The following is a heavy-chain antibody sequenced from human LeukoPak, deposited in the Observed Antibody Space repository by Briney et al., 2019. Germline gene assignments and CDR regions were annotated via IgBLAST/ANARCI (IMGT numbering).Heavy chain of an antibody. CDR1: GYTFTSYG. Sequence: ASVKVSCKASGYTFTSYGISWVRQAPGQGLEWMGWISAYNGNTNYAQKLQGRVTMTTDTSTSTAYMELRSLRSDDTAVYYCARHRLPRLKMAAAGTPLYYYFYYMDVWGKGTTVTVSS. J-gene: IGHJ6*03. CDR3: ARHRLPRLKMAAAGTPLYYYFYYMDV. D-gene: IGHD6-13*01. V-gene: IGHV1-18*01. CDR2: ISAYNGNT.